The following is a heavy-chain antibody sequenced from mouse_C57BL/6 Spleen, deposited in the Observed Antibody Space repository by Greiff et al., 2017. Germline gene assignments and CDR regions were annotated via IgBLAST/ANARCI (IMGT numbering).Heavy chain of an antibody. CDR3: ARGAYSKMDY. Sequence: QVQLQQSGPELVKPGASVKISCKASGYAFSSSWMNWVKQRPGKGLEWIGRIYPGDGDTNYNGKFKGKATLTADKSSSTAYMQLSSLTSEDSAVYFCARGAYSKMDYWGQGTSVTVSS. CDR1: GYAFSSSW. V-gene: IGHV1-82*01. CDR2: IYPGDGDT. J-gene: IGHJ4*01. D-gene: IGHD2-5*01.